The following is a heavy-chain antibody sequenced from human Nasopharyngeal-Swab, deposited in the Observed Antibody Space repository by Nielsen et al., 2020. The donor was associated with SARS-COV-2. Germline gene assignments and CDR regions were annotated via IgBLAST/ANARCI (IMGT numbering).Heavy chain of an antibody. J-gene: IGHJ3*02. CDR3: AGWITMIRGATFDI. Sequence: SVKVSCKASAGTFSSYAVSWVRQAPGQGLEWMGGIIPIFGTANYAQKFQGRVTITADESTSTDFMELSSLRSEDTAVYYCAGWITMIRGATFDIWGQGTMVTVSS. CDR1: AGTFSSYA. D-gene: IGHD3-10*01. CDR2: IIPIFGTA. V-gene: IGHV1-69*13.